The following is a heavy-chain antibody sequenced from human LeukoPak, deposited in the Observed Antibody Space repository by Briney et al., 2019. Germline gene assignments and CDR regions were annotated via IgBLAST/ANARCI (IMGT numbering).Heavy chain of an antibody. CDR1: GFSLSAYA. V-gene: IGHV3-23*01. CDR2: IRSSGSST. Sequence: GGSLRLSCIASGFSLSAYAMGWVRQTPGKGLEWVSSIRSSGSSTSYADSVKGRFTISRDNSQNTVYLQMNSLGAEDTAVYSCAKVRPPPGSGWYGGDDDWGQGTLVTVSS. D-gene: IGHD6-13*01. CDR3: AKVRPPPGSGWYGGDDD. J-gene: IGHJ4*02.